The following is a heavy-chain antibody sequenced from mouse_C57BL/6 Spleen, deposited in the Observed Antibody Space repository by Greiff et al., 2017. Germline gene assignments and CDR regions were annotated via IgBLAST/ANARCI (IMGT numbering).Heavy chain of an antibody. Sequence: QVQLQQSGAVLVRPGASVKLSCKASGYTFTDYYINWVKQRPGQGLEWIARIYPGSGSTYYNEKFKGKATLTAEKSSSTAYMELSSLTSEGYAFSFCARGGICDYWGQGTTLTVSS. J-gene: IGHJ2*01. CDR1: GYTFTDYY. V-gene: IGHV1-76*01. CDR3: ARGGICDY. CDR2: IYPGSGST.